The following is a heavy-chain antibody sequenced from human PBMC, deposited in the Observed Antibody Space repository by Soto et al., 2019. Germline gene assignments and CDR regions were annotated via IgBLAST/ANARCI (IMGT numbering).Heavy chain of an antibody. Sequence: EVQLVESGGGLVQPGGSLRLSCAASGFTFSSYWMSWVRQAPGKGLECVANLKQDGSEEYYVDSVKGRFTISRDNAKNSLFLQMNSLRCDDTAVYYCVREGISFDYWGQGTLVTVSS. J-gene: IGHJ4*02. CDR2: LKQDGSEE. CDR1: GFTFSSYW. D-gene: IGHD1-20*01. CDR3: VREGISFDY. V-gene: IGHV3-7*01.